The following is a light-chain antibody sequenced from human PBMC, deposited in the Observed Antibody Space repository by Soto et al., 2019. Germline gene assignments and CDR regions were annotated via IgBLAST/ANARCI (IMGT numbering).Light chain of an antibody. CDR1: QSVSSSY. J-gene: IGKJ3*01. CDR2: GAS. Sequence: EIGLTQSPGTLSLSPGERATLSCRASQSVSSSYLAWYQQKPGQAPRLLIYGASSRATGIPDRFSGSGSGTDFTLTISRLEPEDFAVYYWQQYGSPPVTFGPGTKVDIK. V-gene: IGKV3-20*01. CDR3: QQYGSPPVT.